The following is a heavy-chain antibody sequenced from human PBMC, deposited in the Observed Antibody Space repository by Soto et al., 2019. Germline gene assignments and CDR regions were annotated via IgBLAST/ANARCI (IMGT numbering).Heavy chain of an antibody. CDR2: ITSTGGDT. CDR1: GFTFSSYA. J-gene: IGHJ6*02. V-gene: IGHV3-23*01. CDR3: TKASSDRHHMDV. Sequence: EVQLLESGGGLVQPGGSLRLSCAASGFTFSSYAMTWVRQAPGKGLEWVSTITSTGGDTYYTDSVKGRFTISRDNSKNTLYLQMSSLRAEDTALYYCTKASSDRHHMDVWGQGTTVTVSS.